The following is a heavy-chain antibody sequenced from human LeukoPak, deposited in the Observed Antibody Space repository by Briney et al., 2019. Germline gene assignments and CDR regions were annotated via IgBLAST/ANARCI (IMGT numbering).Heavy chain of an antibody. D-gene: IGHD5-24*01. Sequence: SETLSLTCTVSGASVSSYYWIWIRQPAGRGLEWIGRIDASGSTNYNPSLKSRVTMSVDSSKNQFSLKVSSVTAADAAVYYCARKDGDIWGQGTMVTVSS. V-gene: IGHV4-4*07. CDR3: ARKDGDI. CDR1: GASVSSYY. CDR2: IDASGST. J-gene: IGHJ3*02.